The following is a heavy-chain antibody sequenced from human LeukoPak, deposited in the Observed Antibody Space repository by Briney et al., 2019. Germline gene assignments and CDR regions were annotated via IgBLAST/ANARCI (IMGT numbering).Heavy chain of an antibody. CDR3: ARAPIVGGINY. J-gene: IGHJ4*02. Sequence: SETLSLTCAVYGGSFSGYYWSWIRQPPGKGLEWIGEINHSGSTNYNPCLKSRVTISVDTPKNQFSLKLGSVTAADTAVYYCARAPIVGGINYWGQGTLVTVSS. CDR1: GGSFSGYY. V-gene: IGHV4-34*01. CDR2: INHSGST. D-gene: IGHD1-26*01.